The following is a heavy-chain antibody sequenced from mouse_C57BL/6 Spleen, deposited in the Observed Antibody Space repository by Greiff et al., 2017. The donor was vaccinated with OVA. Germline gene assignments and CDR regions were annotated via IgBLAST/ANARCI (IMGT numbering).Heavy chain of an antibody. CDR2: ISSGGSYT. CDR1: GFTFSSYG. V-gene: IGHV5-6*01. Sequence: EVQVVESGGDLVKPGGSLKLSCAASGFTFSSYGMSWVRQTPDKRLEWVATISSGGSYTYYPDSVKGRFTISRDNAKNTLYLQMSSLKSEDTAMYYCARDDYDAGLYAMDYWGQGTSVTVSS. J-gene: IGHJ4*01. D-gene: IGHD2-4*01. CDR3: ARDDYDAGLYAMDY.